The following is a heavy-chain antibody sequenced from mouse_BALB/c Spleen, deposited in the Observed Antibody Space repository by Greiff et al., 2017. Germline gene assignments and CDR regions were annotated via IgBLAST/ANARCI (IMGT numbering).Heavy chain of an antibody. V-gene: IGHV3-6*02. D-gene: IGHD2-10*02. CDR2: ISYDGSN. CDR1: GYSITSGYY. J-gene: IGHJ3*01. Sequence: EVKLMESGPGLVKPSQSLSLTCSVTGYSITSGYYWNWIRQFPGNKLEWMGYISYDGSNNYNPSLKNRISITRDTSKNQFFLKLNSVTTEDTATYYCATYGIWFAYWGQGTLVTVSA. CDR3: ATYGIWFAY.